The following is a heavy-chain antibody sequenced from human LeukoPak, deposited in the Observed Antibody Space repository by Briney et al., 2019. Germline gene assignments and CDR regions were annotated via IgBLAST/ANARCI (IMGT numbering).Heavy chain of an antibody. CDR3: ARDHARVGATYYFDY. J-gene: IGHJ4*02. D-gene: IGHD1-26*01. V-gene: IGHV3-30-3*01. CDR2: ISYDGSNK. CDR1: GFTFSSYA. Sequence: GGSLRISCAASGFTFSSYAMHWVRQAPGKGLEWVAVISYDGSNKYYADSVKGRFTISRDNSKNTLYLQMNSLRAEDTAVYYCARDHARVGATYYFDYWGQGTLVTVSS.